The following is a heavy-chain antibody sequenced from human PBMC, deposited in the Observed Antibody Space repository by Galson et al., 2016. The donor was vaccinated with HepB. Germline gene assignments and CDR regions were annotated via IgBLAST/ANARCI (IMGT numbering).Heavy chain of an antibody. V-gene: IGHV1-8*01. Sequence: SVKVSCKASGYTFTNYDINWVRQATGQGPEWMGWMNPNSGNTGYAQKFQGRITMTRDISISTAYMELSSLRSEDTAVYYCARNPALTGDFDYWVQGSLVTVSS. J-gene: IGHJ4*02. CDR2: MNPNSGNT. CDR3: ARNPALTGDFDY. D-gene: IGHD7-27*01. CDR1: GYTFTNYD.